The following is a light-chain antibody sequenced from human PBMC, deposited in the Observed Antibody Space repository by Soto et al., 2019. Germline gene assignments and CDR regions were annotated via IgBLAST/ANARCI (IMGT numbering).Light chain of an antibody. CDR2: GAS. V-gene: IGKV3-15*01. Sequence: IVMRQSPATLSLSPGERATVSCRASQSVSSNLAWYQQKPGQAPRLLIYGASTRATGIPARFSGSVSGTEFSLTIRSLQSEDYAVYYCHQYRNWPPWTFGQGTKVDIK. CDR1: QSVSSN. J-gene: IGKJ1*01. CDR3: HQYRNWPPWT.